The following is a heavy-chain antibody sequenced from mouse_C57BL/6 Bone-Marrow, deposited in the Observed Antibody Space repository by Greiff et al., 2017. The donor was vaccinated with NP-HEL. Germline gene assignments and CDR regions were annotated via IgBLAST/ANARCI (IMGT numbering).Heavy chain of an antibody. CDR2: INYDGSST. J-gene: IGHJ2*01. Sequence: EVQLVESEGGLVQPGSSMKLSCTASGFTFSDYYMAWVRQVPEKGLEWVANINYDGSSTYYLDSLKSRFIISRDNAKNILYLQMSSLKSEDTATYYWARDSITTVVDGYFDYWGQGTTLTVSS. V-gene: IGHV5-16*01. CDR1: GFTFSDYY. D-gene: IGHD1-1*01. CDR3: ARDSITTVVDGYFDY.